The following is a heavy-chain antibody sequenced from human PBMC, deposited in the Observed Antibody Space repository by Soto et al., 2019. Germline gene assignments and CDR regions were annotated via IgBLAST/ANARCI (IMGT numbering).Heavy chain of an antibody. V-gene: IGHV1-18*01. CDR1: GYTFTSYG. Sequence: QVQLVQSGAEVKKPGASVKVSCKASGYTFTSYGISWVRQAPGQGLEWMGWISAYTGNTNYAQKLQGRVTMTTDTSTSTAYMELRSLRSDDTAVYYCARVIPDYYDSSGYWGHFDYWGQGTLVTVSS. J-gene: IGHJ4*02. CDR2: ISAYTGNT. D-gene: IGHD3-22*01. CDR3: ARVIPDYYDSSGYWGHFDY.